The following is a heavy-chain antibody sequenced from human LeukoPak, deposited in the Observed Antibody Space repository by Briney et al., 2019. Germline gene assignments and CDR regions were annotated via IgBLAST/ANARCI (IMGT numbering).Heavy chain of an antibody. CDR1: GLTFDDYA. D-gene: IGHD6-13*01. CDR2: ISWNSGSI. V-gene: IGHV3-9*03. CDR3: AKDIGYSSSSGYMDV. Sequence: PGGSLRLSCAASGLTFDDYAMHWVRQAPGKGLEWVSGISWNSGSIGYADSVKGRFTISRDNAKNSLYLQMNSLRAEDMALYYCAKDIGYSSSSGYMDVWGKGTTVTVSS. J-gene: IGHJ6*03.